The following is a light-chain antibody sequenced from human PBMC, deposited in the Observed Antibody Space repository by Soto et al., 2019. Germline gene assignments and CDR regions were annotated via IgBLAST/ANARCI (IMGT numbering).Light chain of an antibody. J-gene: IGLJ3*02. CDR2: EVN. Sequence: QSALTQPPSASGSPGQSVTISCTGTSSDVGAYNYVSWYQQYPGKAPKLMIYEVNKRPSGVPDRFSGSKSGKTASLTVSGLQPEDEADDHCTSYAGSNIWVFGGGTKRTVL. V-gene: IGLV2-8*01. CDR1: SSDVGAYNY. CDR3: TSYAGSNIWV.